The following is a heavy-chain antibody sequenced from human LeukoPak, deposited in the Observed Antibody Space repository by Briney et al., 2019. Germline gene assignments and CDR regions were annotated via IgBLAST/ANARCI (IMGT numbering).Heavy chain of an antibody. V-gene: IGHV3-9*01. CDR1: GFTFDDYA. Sequence: GGSLRLSCAASGFTFDDYAMHWVRQAPGKGLEWVSGISWNSGSIGYADSVKGRFTISRGNAKNSLYLQMNSLRAEDTALYYCAKAMGIAARGGAFDIWGQGTMVTVSS. CDR2: ISWNSGSI. D-gene: IGHD6-6*01. CDR3: AKAMGIAARGGAFDI. J-gene: IGHJ3*02.